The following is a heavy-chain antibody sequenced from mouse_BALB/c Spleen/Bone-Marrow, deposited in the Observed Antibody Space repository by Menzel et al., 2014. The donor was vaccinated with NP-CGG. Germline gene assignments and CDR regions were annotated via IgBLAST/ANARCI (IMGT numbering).Heavy chain of an antibody. V-gene: IGHV2-2*02. CDR1: GFSLTSYG. Sequence: VQLQQSGPGLVQPSQSLSITCTVSGFSLTSYGVHWIRQSPGKGLEWLGVIWSGGSTDYNAAFISRLSISKDNSKSQVFLKMNSLQANDTAIYYCASTTALYYYAMDYWGQGTSVTVSS. J-gene: IGHJ4*01. CDR2: IWSGGST. CDR3: ASTTALYYYAMDY. D-gene: IGHD1-2*01.